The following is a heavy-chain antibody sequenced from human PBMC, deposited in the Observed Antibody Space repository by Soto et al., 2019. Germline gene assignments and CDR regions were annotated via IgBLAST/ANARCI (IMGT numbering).Heavy chain of an antibody. V-gene: IGHV3-7*04. J-gene: IGHJ4*02. Sequence: VGSLRLSCAASGFTFSSYWMSWVRQAPGKGLEWGANIKQDGSEKYYVDSVKGRFTISRDNAKNSLYLQMNSLRAEDTAVYYCARGPDPSIAVAGTLYSFDSWGQGTLVTVSS. CDR3: ARGPDPSIAVAGTLYSFDS. CDR1: GFTFSSYW. D-gene: IGHD6-19*01. CDR2: IKQDGSEK.